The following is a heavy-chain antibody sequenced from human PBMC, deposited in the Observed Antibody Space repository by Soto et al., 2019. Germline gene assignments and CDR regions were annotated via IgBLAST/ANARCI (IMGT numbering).Heavy chain of an antibody. CDR3: ARTSLAGTSLDY. Sequence: PSETLSLTCAVSGGSISSSNWWTWVRQPPKKGLEWIGEIYHSGSTNYNPSLKSRVTISVDKSKNQFSLKLSSVIAADTAVYYCARTSLAGTSLDYWGQGTLVTVSS. CDR1: GGSISSSNW. J-gene: IGHJ4*02. CDR2: IYHSGST. V-gene: IGHV4-4*02. D-gene: IGHD6-19*01.